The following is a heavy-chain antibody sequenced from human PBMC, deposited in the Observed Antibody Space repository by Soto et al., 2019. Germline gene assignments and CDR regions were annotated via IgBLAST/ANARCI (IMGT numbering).Heavy chain of an antibody. CDR3: ARDSSGYCSSTSCYYYYYGMDV. J-gene: IGHJ6*02. Sequence: ASVKVSCKASGGTFSSYAISWVRQAPGQGLEWMGGIIPIFGTANYAQKFQGRVTITADESTRTAYMELSSLRSEDTAVYYCARDSSGYCSSTSCYYYYYGMDVWGQGTTVTVSS. D-gene: IGHD2-2*03. CDR1: GGTFSSYA. V-gene: IGHV1-69*13. CDR2: IIPIFGTA.